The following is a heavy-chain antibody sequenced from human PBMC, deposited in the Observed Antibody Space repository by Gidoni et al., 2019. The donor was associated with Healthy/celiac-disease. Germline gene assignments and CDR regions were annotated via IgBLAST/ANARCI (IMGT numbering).Heavy chain of an antibody. CDR3: ATDLFLRGTTPAYYDSSGYFDY. Sequence: QVQLVQSGAEVTQPGASVKVSCKVSGYTLTEFSMHLVRQAPGKGLEWMGGFDPEDGETIYAQKFQGRVTMTEDTSTDTAYMELSSLRSEDTAVYYCATDLFLRGTTPAYYDSSGYFDYWGQGTLVTVSS. CDR1: GYTLTEFS. V-gene: IGHV1-24*01. J-gene: IGHJ4*02. D-gene: IGHD3-22*01. CDR2: FDPEDGET.